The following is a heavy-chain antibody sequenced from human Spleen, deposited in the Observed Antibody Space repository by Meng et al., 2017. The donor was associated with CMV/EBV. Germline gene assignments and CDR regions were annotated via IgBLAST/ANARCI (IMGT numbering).Heavy chain of an antibody. CDR1: GFTFGGYW. CDR3: VRAWKYDYYYYGMDV. D-gene: IGHD1-7*01. V-gene: IGHV3-7*04. CDR2: INKDGGET. Sequence: GGSLRLSCAASGFTFGGYWMTWVRQAPGKGLEWVASINKDGGETYYVDSVKGRFTISRDNAKKSLHLQMNSLRAEDTALYYCVRAWKYDYYYYGMDVWGQGTTVTVSS. J-gene: IGHJ6*02.